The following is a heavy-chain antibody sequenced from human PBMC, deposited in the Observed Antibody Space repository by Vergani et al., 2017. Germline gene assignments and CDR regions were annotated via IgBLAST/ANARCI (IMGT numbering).Heavy chain of an antibody. V-gene: IGHV3-23*01. J-gene: IGHJ6*02. CDR3: AKWGAVVVPAAIAGDGSEAFPYYYYGMDV. Sequence: EVQLLESGGGLVQPGGSLRLSCAASGFTFSSYAMSWVRQAPGKGLEWVSAISGSGGSTYYADSVKGRFTISRDNSKNTLYLQMNSLRAEDTAVYYCAKWGAVVVPAAIAGDGSEAFPYYYYGMDVWGQGTTVTVSS. CDR1: GFTFSSYA. D-gene: IGHD2-2*02. CDR2: ISGSGGST.